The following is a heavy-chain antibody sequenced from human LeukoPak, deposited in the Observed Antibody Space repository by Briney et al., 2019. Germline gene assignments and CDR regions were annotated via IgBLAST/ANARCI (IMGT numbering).Heavy chain of an antibody. CDR3: AKAGHRSYYYYDY. CDR2: ISGYDGTT. Sequence: GASVKVSCKGLGYTFTRSGFIWVRQAPGQGLEWLGWISGYDGTTNSAQRFQDRISMTSDTASSTAYLEVRGPTSDDTAVYYCAKAGHRSYYYYDYWGQGTLVSVSS. J-gene: IGHJ4*02. CDR1: GYTFTRSG. V-gene: IGHV1-18*01. D-gene: IGHD1-26*01.